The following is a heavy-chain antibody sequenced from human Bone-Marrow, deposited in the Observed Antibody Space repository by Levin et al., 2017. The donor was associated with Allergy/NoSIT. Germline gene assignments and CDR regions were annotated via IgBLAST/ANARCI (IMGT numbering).Heavy chain of an antibody. CDR2: IYRDDDK. J-gene: IGHJ4*02. CDR1: GFSLSTSGVG. Sequence: ESGPTLVKPTQTLTLTCTFSGFSLSTSGVGVGWIRQPPGKALEWLALIYRDDDKRYSPSLKRRLTITKDTSKNQVILTMTNMDPVDTATYYCAHRVGCQSGSFTCYFDSWGQGTLVTVSS. V-gene: IGHV2-5*02. CDR3: AHRVGCQSGSFTCYFDS. D-gene: IGHD3-10*01.